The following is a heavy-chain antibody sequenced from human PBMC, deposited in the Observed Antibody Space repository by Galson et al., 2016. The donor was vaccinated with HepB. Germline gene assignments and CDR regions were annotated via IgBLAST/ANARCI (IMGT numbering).Heavy chain of an antibody. J-gene: IGHJ4*02. Sequence: SVKVSCKASGGTFSSFAISWVRQAPGHGPEWMGGIIPMFGTPNYAQNFQGRVTITADESTSKAYMELSSLTSEDTAVYYCARDPWDGYSPWALGYWGQGSLVTVSS. D-gene: IGHD5-24*01. CDR3: ARDPWDGYSPWALGY. V-gene: IGHV1-69*13. CDR1: GGTFSSFA. CDR2: IIPMFGTP.